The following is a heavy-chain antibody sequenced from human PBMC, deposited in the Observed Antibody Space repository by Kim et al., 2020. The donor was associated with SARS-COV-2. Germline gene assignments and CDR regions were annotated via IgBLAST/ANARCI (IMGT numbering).Heavy chain of an antibody. D-gene: IGHD3-10*01. CDR3: ARVRTPSLGGSGSYPGY. J-gene: IGHJ4*02. CDR2: ISYDGSNK. Sequence: GGSLRLSCAASGFTFSSYAMHWVRQAPGKGLEWVAVISYDGSNKYYADSVKGRFTISRDNSKNTLYLQMNSLRAEDTAVYYCARVRTPSLGGSGSYPGYWGQGTLVTVSS. CDR1: GFTFSSYA. V-gene: IGHV3-30*04.